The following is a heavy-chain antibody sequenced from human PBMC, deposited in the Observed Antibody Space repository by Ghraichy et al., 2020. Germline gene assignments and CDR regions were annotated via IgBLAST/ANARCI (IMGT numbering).Heavy chain of an antibody. V-gene: IGHV4-59*01. J-gene: IGHJ1*01. CDR3: ARDKGRDSSGYYWEYFQH. CDR1: GGSISSYY. CDR2: IYYSGST. Sequence: SETLSLTCTVSGGSISSYYWSWIRQPPGKGLEWIGYIYYSGSTNYNPSLKSRVTISVDTSKNQFSLKLSSVTAADTAVYYCARDKGRDSSGYYWEYFQHWGQGTLVTVSS. D-gene: IGHD3-22*01.